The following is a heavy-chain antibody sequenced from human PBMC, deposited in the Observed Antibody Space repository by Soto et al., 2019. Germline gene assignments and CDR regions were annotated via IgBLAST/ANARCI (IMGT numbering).Heavy chain of an antibody. J-gene: IGHJ4*02. V-gene: IGHV4-59*01. Sequence: SETLSLTCTVSGGSISGSYWSWIRQTPGKVLEWVGYIHYSGSTNYNPSLKSRVTMSVDSAKNQFSLQLSSVTAADTAVYFCTKYRRTDAEGYSLDYWGQGALVTVSS. CDR2: IHYSGST. CDR3: TKYRRTDAEGYSLDY. D-gene: IGHD2-15*01. CDR1: GGSISGSY.